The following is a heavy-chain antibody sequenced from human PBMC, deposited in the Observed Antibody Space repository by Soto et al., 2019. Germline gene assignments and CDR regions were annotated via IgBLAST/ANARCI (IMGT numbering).Heavy chain of an antibody. J-gene: IGHJ3*02. Sequence: EVQLVESGGGLVQPGGSLRLSCAASGFTFSSYWMSWVRQAPGKGLEWVANIKQDGSEKYYVDSMKGRFTISRDNAKNSLYLQMNSLRAEDTAVYYCARDGPIVGATAAFDIWGQGTMVTVSS. CDR3: ARDGPIVGATAAFDI. D-gene: IGHD1-26*01. V-gene: IGHV3-7*01. CDR1: GFTFSSYW. CDR2: IKQDGSEK.